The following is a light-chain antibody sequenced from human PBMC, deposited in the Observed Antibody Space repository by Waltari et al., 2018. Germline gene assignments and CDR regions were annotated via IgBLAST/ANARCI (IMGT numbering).Light chain of an antibody. J-gene: IGKJ1*01. CDR1: PIVSNN. CDR3: QQYNNWPLR. CDR2: GAS. Sequence: EIVMTQSPATLSVSPGARATLSCRASPIVSNNLAWYQQKPGQAPRLLIYGASTRATGIPARFSGSGSGTEFTLTISSLQSEDFAVYYCQQYNNWPLRFGQGTKVEIK. V-gene: IGKV3-15*01.